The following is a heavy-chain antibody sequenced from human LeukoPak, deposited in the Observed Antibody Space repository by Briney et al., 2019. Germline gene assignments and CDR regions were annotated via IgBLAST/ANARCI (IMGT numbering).Heavy chain of an antibody. CDR1: GYTFTDYY. CDR3: ARGSDGSPDAFDI. Sequence: SVKVSCKASGYTFTDYYIHWVRQAPGQGLEWMGGIIPIFGTANYAQKFQGRVTITADESTSTAYMELSSLRSEDTAVYYCARGSDGSPDAFDIWGQGTMVTVSS. D-gene: IGHD1-26*01. J-gene: IGHJ3*02. V-gene: IGHV1-69*13. CDR2: IIPIFGTA.